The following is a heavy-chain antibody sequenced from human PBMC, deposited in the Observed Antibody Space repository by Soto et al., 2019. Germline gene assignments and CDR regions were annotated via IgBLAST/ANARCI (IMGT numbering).Heavy chain of an antibody. Sequence: QVQLVQSGAEVKKPGSSVKVSCKTSGGTFRTSAISWVRQAPGQGLEWMGGIMPVFPTPDYAQKFQGRVTXTXDXATRTAYMELSSLRSEDTAVYYCARDKDRQQLGGNYYYIMDVWGQGTTVTVSS. V-gene: IGHV1-69*05. CDR2: IMPVFPTP. CDR3: ARDKDRQQLGGNYYYIMDV. D-gene: IGHD3-3*02. J-gene: IGHJ6*01. CDR1: GGTFRTSA.